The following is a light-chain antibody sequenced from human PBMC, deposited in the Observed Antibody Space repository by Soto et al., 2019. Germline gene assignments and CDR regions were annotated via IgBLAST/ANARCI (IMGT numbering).Light chain of an antibody. V-gene: IGKV1-33*01. CDR1: QDISNY. CDR3: QQYNNLPTLT. Sequence: DIQMTQSPSSLSASVGDRVTITCQASQDISNYLYWYQQKPGKAPKLLIYDASNLETGVPSRFSGSGYGTDLTFTISSLQPEDIAAYYCQQYNNLPTLTFGGGTKVEIK. CDR2: DAS. J-gene: IGKJ4*01.